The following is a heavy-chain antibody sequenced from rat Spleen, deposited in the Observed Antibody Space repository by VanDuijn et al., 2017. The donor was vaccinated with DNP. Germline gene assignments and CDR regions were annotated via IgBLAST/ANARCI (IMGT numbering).Heavy chain of an antibody. V-gene: IGHV5-22*01. CDR1: GFTFSDYY. Sequence: EVQLVESGGGLVQPGRSLKLSCTGSGFTFSDYYMAWVRQAPTKGLDWVAYINYDGGTAYNGDSVKGRFTISRDNAKSTLYLQMNSLRSEDTATYYCARPLMFTSDYFFDYWGQGVMVTVSS. CDR2: INYDGGTA. CDR3: ARPLMFTSDYFFDY. D-gene: IGHD1-6*01. J-gene: IGHJ2*01.